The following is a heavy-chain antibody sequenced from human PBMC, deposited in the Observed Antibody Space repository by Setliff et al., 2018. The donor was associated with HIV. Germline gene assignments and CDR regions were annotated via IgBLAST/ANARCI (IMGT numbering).Heavy chain of an antibody. CDR2: VSSRGDT. CDR3: ARQGGYSGYGFYYYYYYMDV. CDR1: GGSISSYY. J-gene: IGHJ6*03. Sequence: SETLSLTCTVSGGSISSYYWSWIRQPSGKGLEWIGRVSSRGDTNYNPSLKSRVTMSVDTSKNQFSLKPSSVTAADTAVYYCARQGGYSGYGFYYYYYYMDVWGKGTTVTVSS. V-gene: IGHV4-4*07. D-gene: IGHD5-12*01.